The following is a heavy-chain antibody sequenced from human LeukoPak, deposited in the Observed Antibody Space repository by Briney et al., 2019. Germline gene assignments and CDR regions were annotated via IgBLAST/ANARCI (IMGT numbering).Heavy chain of an antibody. Sequence: GGSLRLSCAASGFTFSTYYMTWVRQAPGKGLEWVSDVSRSGAVTYYADSVKGRFTVSRYNSKNTLYLEMNSLRAADTAVYYCAKESYFDSSGYHYFDFWGQGTLVTVSS. CDR3: AKESYFDSSGYHYFDF. CDR1: GFTFSTYY. CDR2: VSRSGAVT. J-gene: IGHJ4*02. D-gene: IGHD3-22*01. V-gene: IGHV3-23*01.